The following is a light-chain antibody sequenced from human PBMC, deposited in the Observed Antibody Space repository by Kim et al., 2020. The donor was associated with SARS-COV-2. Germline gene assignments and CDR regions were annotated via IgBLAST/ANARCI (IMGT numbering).Light chain of an antibody. CDR3: QQRYNWPLT. J-gene: IGKJ4*01. CDR2: ETS. CDR1: QSVGNS. V-gene: IGKV3-11*01. Sequence: LSPGDRATLSCRASQSVGNSLAWFQQKPGQAPSLLIFETSNRATGIPARFSGSGSGTAFTLTISSLEPEDFAVYYCQQRYNWPLTFGGGTKVDIK.